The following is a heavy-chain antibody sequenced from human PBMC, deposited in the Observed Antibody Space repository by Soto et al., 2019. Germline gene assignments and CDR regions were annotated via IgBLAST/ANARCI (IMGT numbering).Heavy chain of an antibody. CDR3: ARDDDVWSGPIPLYYYGMDV. CDR1: GFTFSSYA. Sequence: GGSLRLSCAASGFTFSSYAMHWVRQAPGKGLEWVAVISYDGSNKYYADSVKGRFTISRDNSKNTLYLQMNSLRAEDTAVYYCARDDDVWSGPIPLYYYGMDVWGQGTTVTVSS. CDR2: ISYDGSNK. J-gene: IGHJ6*02. D-gene: IGHD3-3*01. V-gene: IGHV3-30-3*01.